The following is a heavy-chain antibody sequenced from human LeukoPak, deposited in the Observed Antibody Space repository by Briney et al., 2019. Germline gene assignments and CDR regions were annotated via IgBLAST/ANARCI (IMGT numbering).Heavy chain of an antibody. CDR3: AKDRSIAAGGTVSEIDN. CDR2: MSYDGNSK. V-gene: IGHV3-30*18. CDR1: GFTFSGFG. D-gene: IGHD6-13*01. Sequence: GGSLRLSCAASGFTFSGFGMHWVRQAPCQELEWVAAMSYDGNSKYYADSVKGRFTISRDNSKNTVFLQMNSMRAEDTAVYYCAKDRSIAAGGTVSEIDNWGQGTLVTVSS. J-gene: IGHJ4*02.